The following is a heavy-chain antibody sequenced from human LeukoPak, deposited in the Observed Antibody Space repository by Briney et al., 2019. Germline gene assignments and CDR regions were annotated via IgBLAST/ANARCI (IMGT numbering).Heavy chain of an antibody. Sequence: SETLSLTCTVSGGSISSSSYYWGWIRQPPGKGLEWIGSIYHSGSTYYNPSLKSRVTISVDTSKNQFSLKLSSVTAADTAVYYCAGRGATPRFDPWGQGTLVTVSS. J-gene: IGHJ5*02. V-gene: IGHV4-39*07. CDR2: IYHSGST. D-gene: IGHD1-26*01. CDR1: GGSISSSSYY. CDR3: AGRGATPRFDP.